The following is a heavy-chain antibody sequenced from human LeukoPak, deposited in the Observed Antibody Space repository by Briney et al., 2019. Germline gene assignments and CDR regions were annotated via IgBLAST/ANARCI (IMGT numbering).Heavy chain of an antibody. V-gene: IGHV4-38-2*02. CDR1: GYSVSSGFY. CDR2: IYHSGDT. Sequence: PSETLSLTCTVSGYSVSSGFYWGWIRQPPGKGLEWVASIYHSGDTYYNPSLRSRVTISLDSSKNQLSLKLSSVTAADTAVYYCARHGGISWSLFYFDYWGQGALVTVSS. J-gene: IGHJ4*02. CDR3: ARHGGISWSLFYFDY. D-gene: IGHD1-26*01.